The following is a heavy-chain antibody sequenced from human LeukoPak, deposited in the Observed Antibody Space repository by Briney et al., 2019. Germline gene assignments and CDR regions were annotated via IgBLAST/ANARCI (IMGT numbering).Heavy chain of an antibody. J-gene: IGHJ5*02. CDR1: GGPFRGFF. D-gene: IGHD4-23*01. CDR3: ARGIFYGGRNQYIWLDL. V-gene: IGHV4-34*01. CDR2: VSHSGSS. Sequence: SETLSLTCAVYGGPFRGFFWSWLRQAPGKGLEWIGEVSHSGSSNYNPSLKSRINISLDTSKSQFSLRLTSVTAADTAVYYCARGIFYGGRNQYIWLDLWGQGTLVTVSS.